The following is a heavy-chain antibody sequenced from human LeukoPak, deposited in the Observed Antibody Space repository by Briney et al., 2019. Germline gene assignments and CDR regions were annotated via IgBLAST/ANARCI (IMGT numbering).Heavy chain of an antibody. D-gene: IGHD3-22*01. CDR1: GFTFSSYW. CDR3: ARKAEVIYYYYYMDV. Sequence: PGGSLRLSCAASGFTFSSYWMSWVRQAPGKGLEWVANIKQDGSEKYYVDSVKGRFTISRDNAKNSLYLQMNSLRAEDTALYYCARKAEVIYYYYYMDVWGKGTTVTVSS. V-gene: IGHV3-7*03. J-gene: IGHJ6*03. CDR2: IKQDGSEK.